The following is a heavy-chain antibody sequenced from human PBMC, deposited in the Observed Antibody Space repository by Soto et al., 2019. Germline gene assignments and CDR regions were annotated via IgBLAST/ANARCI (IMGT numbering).Heavy chain of an antibody. CDR2: IYATGTT. D-gene: IGHD1-1*01. CDR1: GASISGYY. V-gene: IGHV4-4*07. Sequence: SETLSLTCTVAGASISGYYWSWIRKSAGKGLEWIGRIYATGTTDYNPSLKSRVMMSVDTSKKQFSLRLRSVTAADTAVYYCVRDGTKTLRDWFDPWGQGVSVTVSS. CDR3: VRDGTKTLRDWFDP. J-gene: IGHJ5*02.